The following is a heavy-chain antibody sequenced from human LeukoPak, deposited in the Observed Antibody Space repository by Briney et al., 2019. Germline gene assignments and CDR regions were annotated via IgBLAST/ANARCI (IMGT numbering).Heavy chain of an antibody. V-gene: IGHV1-2*06. D-gene: IGHD2-15*01. Sequence: ASVKVSCKASGYTFTGYYMHWVRQAPGQGLEWMGRINPNSGGTNYAQKLQGRVTMTRDTSISTAYMELSRLRSDDTAVYYCARGVYCSGGSCYNPFDYWGQGTLATVSS. CDR3: ARGVYCSGGSCYNPFDY. J-gene: IGHJ4*02. CDR2: INPNSGGT. CDR1: GYTFTGYY.